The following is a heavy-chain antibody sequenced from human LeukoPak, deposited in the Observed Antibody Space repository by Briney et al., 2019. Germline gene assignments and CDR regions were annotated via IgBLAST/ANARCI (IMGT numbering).Heavy chain of an antibody. CDR3: ASPYDSSGYYLIFDY. J-gene: IGHJ4*02. D-gene: IGHD3-22*01. CDR1: GGSISSYY. Sequence: PSETLSLTCTVSGGSISSYYWSWIRQPPGKGLEWIGYIYYSGSTNYNPSLKSRVTISVDTSKNQFSLKLSSVTAADTAVYYCASPYDSSGYYLIFDYWGQGTLVTVSS. V-gene: IGHV4-59*01. CDR2: IYYSGST.